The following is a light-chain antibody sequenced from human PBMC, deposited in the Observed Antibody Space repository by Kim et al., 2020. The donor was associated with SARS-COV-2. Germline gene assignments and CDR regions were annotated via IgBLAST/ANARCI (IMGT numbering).Light chain of an antibody. CDR2: GKN. CDR3: NSRDSSGNHVV. V-gene: IGLV3-19*01. CDR1: SLRSYY. J-gene: IGLJ2*01. Sequence: SSELTQDSAVSVALGQTESITCQGNSLRSYYASWYKQKQGHAPILVIYGKNTRPSGIPDRFSGSRSGNTASLTITGPQAEDEADYYCNSRDSSGNHVVFGGGTQLTVL.